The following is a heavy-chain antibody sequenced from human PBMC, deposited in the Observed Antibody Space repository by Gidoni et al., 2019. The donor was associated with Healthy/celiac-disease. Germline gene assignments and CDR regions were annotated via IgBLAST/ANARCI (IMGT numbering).Heavy chain of an antibody. J-gene: IGHJ3*02. D-gene: IGHD4-17*01. CDR3: ARVGVNTVTIAFDI. Sequence: QVQLLESGGCVVQPGRSLRLSCAASGFTFSSYAMHWVRQAPGKGLEWVAVISYDGSNKYDADSVRGRFTISRDNSKNTLYLQMNSLRAEDTAVYYCARVGVNTVTIAFDIWGQGTMVTVSS. V-gene: IGHV3-30-3*01. CDR1: GFTFSSYA. CDR2: ISYDGSNK.